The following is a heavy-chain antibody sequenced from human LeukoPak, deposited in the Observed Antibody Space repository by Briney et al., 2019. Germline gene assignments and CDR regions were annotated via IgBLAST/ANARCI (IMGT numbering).Heavy chain of an antibody. CDR1: GFTFSSSH. D-gene: IGHD3-3*01. Sequence: GGSLRLSCAASGFTFSSSHMNWVRQTPEKGLEWVSTITPGGSNMYYHDSVKGRFTISRDNAKNLLFLQMNSLRAEDTAVYYCASWSGSSVLDYWGQGTLVTVSS. V-gene: IGHV3-21*01. J-gene: IGHJ4*02. CDR2: ITPGGSNM. CDR3: ASWSGSSVLDY.